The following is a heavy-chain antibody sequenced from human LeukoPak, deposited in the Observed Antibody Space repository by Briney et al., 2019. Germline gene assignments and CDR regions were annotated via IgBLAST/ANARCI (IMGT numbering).Heavy chain of an antibody. Sequence: SETLSLTCTVSGGSISSYYWSWIRQPPGKGLEWIGYISYSGSTNFNPSLRSRVTISVDTSKNQFSLKLSSVTAADTAVYYCAREGTAGPNRNWFDPWGHGTLVTVSS. V-gene: IGHV4-59*01. D-gene: IGHD1-1*01. CDR2: ISYSGST. CDR1: GGSISSYY. CDR3: AREGTAGPNRNWFDP. J-gene: IGHJ5*02.